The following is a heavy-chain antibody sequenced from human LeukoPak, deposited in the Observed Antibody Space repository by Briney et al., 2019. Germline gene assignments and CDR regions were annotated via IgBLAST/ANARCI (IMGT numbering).Heavy chain of an antibody. V-gene: IGHV3-7*03. J-gene: IGHJ4*02. D-gene: IGHD3/OR15-3a*01. CDR3: ARGGGLDV. CDR2: INHNGNVN. Sequence: GGSLRLSCAASGFTFSSYWMNWARQAPGKGLEWVASINHNGNVNYYVDSVKSRFTISRDNAKNSLYLQMSNLRAEDTAVYFCARGGGLDVWGQETLVTVSS. CDR1: GFTFSSYW.